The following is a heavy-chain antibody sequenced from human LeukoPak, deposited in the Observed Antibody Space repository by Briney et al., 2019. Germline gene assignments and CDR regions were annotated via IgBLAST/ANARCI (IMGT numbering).Heavy chain of an antibody. CDR1: GGSISSYY. D-gene: IGHD6-13*01. Sequence: KASETLSLTCTGSGGSISSYYWSWIRQPPGKGLEWIGYIYTSGSTNYNPSLKSRVTISVDTSKNQLSLKLSSVTAADTAVYYCARHRVRQLAYFDYWGQGTLVTVSS. CDR2: IYTSGST. J-gene: IGHJ4*02. CDR3: ARHRVRQLAYFDY. V-gene: IGHV4-4*09.